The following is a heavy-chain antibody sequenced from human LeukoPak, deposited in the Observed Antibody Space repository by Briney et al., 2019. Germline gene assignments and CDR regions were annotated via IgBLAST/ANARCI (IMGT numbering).Heavy chain of an antibody. CDR2: INWNGGSP. V-gene: IGHV3-20*04. CDR3: ARVDATSHTNWGFGGHSNNFDY. D-gene: IGHD7-27*01. CDR1: GFTFDSYG. Sequence: GGSLRLSCAASGFTFDSYGMTWVRQAPGKGLEWVSGINWNGGSPGYADSVKGRFTISRDNAKNSLYLQMNSLRAEDTALYYCARVDATSHTNWGFGGHSNNFDYWGQGTLVTVSS. J-gene: IGHJ4*02.